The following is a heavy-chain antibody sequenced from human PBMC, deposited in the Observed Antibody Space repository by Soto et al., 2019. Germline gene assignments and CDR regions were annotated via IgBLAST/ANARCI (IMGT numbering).Heavy chain of an antibody. J-gene: IGHJ4*02. CDR3: ARVAAGPPDY. CDR2: INPNSGGT. CDR1: GYTFTDDF. D-gene: IGHD6-13*01. Sequence: ASVKVSCKASGYTFTDDFIHWVRQAPGQGLEWMGWINPNSGGTNYAQKFQGRVTMTRDTSISTAYMELSRLTSDDTAVYYCARVAAGPPDYWGQGTLATVSS. V-gene: IGHV1-2*02.